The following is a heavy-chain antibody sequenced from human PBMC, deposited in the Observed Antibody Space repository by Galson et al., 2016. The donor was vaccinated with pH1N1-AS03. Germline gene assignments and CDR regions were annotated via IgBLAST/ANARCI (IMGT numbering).Heavy chain of an antibody. V-gene: IGHV5-51*01. CDR2: IYPGDSDT. D-gene: IGHD6-19*01. CDR3: ARPLTLASVTGPDDASDI. J-gene: IGHJ3*02. CDR1: GYTVTDHW. Sequence: QSGAEVKRPGESLKISCKASGYTVTDHWIAWVRHMPGKGLELMGIIYPGDSDTRYSPSFQGEVTISADRYISTAYLQWSSLKASDTAIYYCARPLTLASVTGPDDASDIWGQGTMVTVSS.